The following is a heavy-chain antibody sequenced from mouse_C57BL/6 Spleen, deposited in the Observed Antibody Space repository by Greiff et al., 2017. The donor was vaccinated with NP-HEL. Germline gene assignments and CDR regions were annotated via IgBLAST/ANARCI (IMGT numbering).Heavy chain of an antibody. CDR3: ARESDY. V-gene: IGHV1-54*01. CDR2: INPGSGGT. J-gene: IGHJ2*01. Sequence: LVESGAELVRPGTSVKVSCKASGYAFTNYLIEWVKQRPGQGLEWIGVINPGSGGTNYNEKFKGKATLTADKSSSTAYMHLSSLTSEDSAVYFCARESDYWGQGTTLTVSS. CDR1: GYAFTNYL.